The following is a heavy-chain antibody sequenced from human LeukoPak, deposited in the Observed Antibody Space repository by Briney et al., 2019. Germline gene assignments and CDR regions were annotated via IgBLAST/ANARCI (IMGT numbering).Heavy chain of an antibody. V-gene: IGHV3-7*01. CDR2: IKQDGSEK. CDR3: ARDYYGTMIFNWFDP. CDR1: GFTFSSYW. J-gene: IGHJ5*02. Sequence: PGGSLRLSCAASGFTFSSYWMTWVRQAPGKGLEWVANIKQDGSEKYYVDSVKGRFTISRDNAKNSLYLQMNSLRAEDTAVYYCARDYYGTMIFNWFDPWGQGTLVTVSS. D-gene: IGHD3-22*01.